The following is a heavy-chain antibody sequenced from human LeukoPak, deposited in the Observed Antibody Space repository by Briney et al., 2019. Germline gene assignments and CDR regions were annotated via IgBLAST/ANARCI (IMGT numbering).Heavy chain of an antibody. Sequence: ASVKVSCKASGYTFTSYDINWVRQATGQGLEWMGWMNPNSGNTGYAQKFQGRVTMTRNTSISTAYMELSSLRSEDTAVYYCARGVSPHQLLFVSRTRYFDYWGQGTLVTVSS. J-gene: IGHJ4*02. V-gene: IGHV1-8*01. D-gene: IGHD2-2*01. CDR3: ARGVSPHQLLFVSRTRYFDY. CDR2: MNPNSGNT. CDR1: GYTFTSYD.